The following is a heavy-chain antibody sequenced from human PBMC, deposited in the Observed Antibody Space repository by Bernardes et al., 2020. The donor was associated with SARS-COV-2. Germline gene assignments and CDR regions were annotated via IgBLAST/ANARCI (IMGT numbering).Heavy chain of an antibody. CDR1: GYTLSDLS. CDR2: FDPEDGEA. V-gene: IGHV1-24*01. D-gene: IGHD3-22*01. CDR3: TTSLSLTVVVYAFDI. Sequence: ASVKVSCKVSGYTLSDLSMHWVRQAPGKGLEWMGCFDPEDGEAIYAQKFLGRVTMTADTSTYTSYMELSSLRSDDTAVYYCTTSLSLTVVVYAFDIWGPGTTVIVSS. J-gene: IGHJ3*02.